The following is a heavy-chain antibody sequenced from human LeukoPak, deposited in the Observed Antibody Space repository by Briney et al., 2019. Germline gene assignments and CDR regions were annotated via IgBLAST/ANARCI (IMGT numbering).Heavy chain of an antibody. Sequence: GASVKVSCKASGYTFTSYGISWVRQAPGQGLEWMGWISAYNGNTNYAQKLQGRVTMTTDTSTSTAYMELRSLRSDDTAVYYCARAASRSGWTYYYDSSGYYYYFDYWGQGTLVTDSS. CDR2: ISAYNGNT. V-gene: IGHV1-18*01. CDR1: GYTFTSYG. D-gene: IGHD3-22*01. CDR3: ARAASRSGWTYYYDSSGYYYYFDY. J-gene: IGHJ4*02.